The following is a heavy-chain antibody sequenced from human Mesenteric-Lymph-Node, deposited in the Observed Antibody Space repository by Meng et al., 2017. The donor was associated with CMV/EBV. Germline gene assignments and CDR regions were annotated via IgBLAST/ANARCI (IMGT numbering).Heavy chain of an antibody. Sequence: GESLKISCAASGFTFSNYAMSWVRQAPGKGLEWVSAISGSGAAYYADSVKGRFTISRDNSKNTLFLQMSSLRAEDTAVYYCAKDYACDYWGQGTLVTVSS. D-gene: IGHD3-16*01. J-gene: IGHJ4*02. CDR3: AKDYACDY. CDR1: GFTFSNYA. CDR2: ISGSGAA. V-gene: IGHV3-23*01.